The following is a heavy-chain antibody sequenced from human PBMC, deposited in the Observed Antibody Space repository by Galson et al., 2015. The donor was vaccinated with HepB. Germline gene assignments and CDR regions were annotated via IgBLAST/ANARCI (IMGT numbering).Heavy chain of an antibody. CDR1: GGSVSSGSYY. Sequence: LSLTCTVSGGSVSSGSYYWSWIRQPPGKGLEWIGYIDYSGSTNYNPSLKSRVTISVDTSKNQFSLKLSSVTAADTAVYYCALENWLFRGFDYWGQGTLVTVSS. V-gene: IGHV4-61*01. D-gene: IGHD3-9*01. CDR2: IDYSGST. CDR3: ALENWLFRGFDY. J-gene: IGHJ4*02.